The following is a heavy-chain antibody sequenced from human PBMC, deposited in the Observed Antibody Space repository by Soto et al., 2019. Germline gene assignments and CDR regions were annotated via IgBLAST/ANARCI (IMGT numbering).Heavy chain of an antibody. Sequence: EVQLVESGEGIVQPAGSVRLSCAASGFTLTNYWIHWVRQAPGKGPVWVSRINGDGTTTNYADSLKGRFTISRDNADSTVFLQMHSLRAEDTAVYYCARGQSGSYSFDYWGQGTLVTVSS. CDR3: ARGQSGSYSFDY. J-gene: IGHJ4*02. CDR2: INGDGTTT. CDR1: GFTLTNYW. D-gene: IGHD3-10*01. V-gene: IGHV3-74*01.